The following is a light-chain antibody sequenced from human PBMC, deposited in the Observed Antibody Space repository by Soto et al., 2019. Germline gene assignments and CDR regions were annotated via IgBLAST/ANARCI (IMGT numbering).Light chain of an antibody. Sequence: EIVLTQSPGTLSLSPGERATPSCRASQTVRSSSLAWYQQKPGQAPRLLIFGASTRAAGFPDTFSGRGSGTDFTLTISRLEPEDFAVYYCQQYGSSPRTFGLGTKVDIK. CDR2: GAS. J-gene: IGKJ1*01. CDR3: QQYGSSPRT. CDR1: QTVRSSS. V-gene: IGKV3-20*01.